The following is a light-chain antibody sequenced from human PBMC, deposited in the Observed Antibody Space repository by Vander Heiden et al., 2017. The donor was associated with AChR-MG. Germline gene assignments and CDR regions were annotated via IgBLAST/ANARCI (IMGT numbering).Light chain of an antibody. CDR2: DVS. J-gene: IGLJ1*01. CDR3: SSYTSSSTLYV. Sequence: QSALTQPASLSGSPGQSLTISCTGTSSDVGGYNYVSWYQQHPGKAPKLMIYDVSKRPSGVSNRFSGSKSGNTASLTISGLQAEDEADYYCSSYTSSSTLYVFGTGTKATVL. V-gene: IGLV2-14*01. CDR1: SSDVGGYNY.